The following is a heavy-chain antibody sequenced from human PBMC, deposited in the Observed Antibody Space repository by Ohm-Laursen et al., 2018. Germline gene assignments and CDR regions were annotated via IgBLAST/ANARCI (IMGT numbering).Heavy chain of an antibody. CDR1: GGSISSYY. CDR3: ASLTGTHLYNWFDP. J-gene: IGHJ5*02. CDR2: IYYSGST. V-gene: IGHV4-59*08. D-gene: IGHD1/OR15-1a*01. Sequence: SETLSLTCTVSGGSISSYYWSWIRQPPGKGLEWIGYIYYSGSTNYNPSLKSRVTISVDTSKNQFPLKLSSVTAADTAVYYCASLTGTHLYNWFDPWGQGTLVTVSS.